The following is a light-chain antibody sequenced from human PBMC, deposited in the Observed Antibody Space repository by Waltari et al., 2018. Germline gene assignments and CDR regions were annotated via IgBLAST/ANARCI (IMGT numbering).Light chain of an antibody. CDR2: GTS. J-gene: IGKJ3*01. V-gene: IGKV3-20*01. Sequence: EIELTQFPGTLALSPGERVILSCRASQSIRSQLAWYQQKPGQAPRLLIYGTSNRATGIPDRFSGSGSGTDFSLTISRLDAEDCAVYYCQHYLNLPVAFGPGTKVEIK. CDR3: QHYLNLPVA. CDR1: QSIRSQ.